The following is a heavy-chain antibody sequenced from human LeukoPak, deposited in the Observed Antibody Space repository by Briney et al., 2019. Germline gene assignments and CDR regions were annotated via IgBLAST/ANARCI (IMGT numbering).Heavy chain of an antibody. V-gene: IGHV3-7*01. CDR3: ARSGYSYGSLLRGFDP. D-gene: IGHD5-18*01. CDR1: GFTLNSYL. Sequence: GGSLRLSCAASGFTLNSYLMSWVRQAPGRGLEWVANIKKDGSEESYLDSVKGRFTVSRDNAKNSLFLQMNSLRGEDTAVYYCARSGYSYGSLLRGFDPWGQGTLVTVSS. CDR2: IKKDGSEE. J-gene: IGHJ5*02.